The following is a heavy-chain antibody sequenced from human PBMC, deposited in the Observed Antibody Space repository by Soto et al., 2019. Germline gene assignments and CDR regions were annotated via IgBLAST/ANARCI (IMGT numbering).Heavy chain of an antibody. CDR2: IWYDASKQ. CDR3: AAWAEGATEVH. V-gene: IGHV3-33*01. Sequence: GGSLRLSCETSGFSLSVYGMHWVRQAPGKGLEWVAVIWYDASKQFYAASVEGRLTISRDNSKAILYLQMNSLRAEDTAVYYCAAWAEGATEVHWGQGTLVTVSS. J-gene: IGHJ4*02. CDR1: GFSLSVYG. D-gene: IGHD2-15*01.